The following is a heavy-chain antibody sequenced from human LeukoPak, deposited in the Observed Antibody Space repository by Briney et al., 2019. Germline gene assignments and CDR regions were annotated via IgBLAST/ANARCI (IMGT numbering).Heavy chain of an antibody. CDR3: VPLNWNPPGDFDR. D-gene: IGHD1-20*01. CDR2: IKEDGSDK. CDR1: GFTFDDYA. J-gene: IGHJ4*02. V-gene: IGHV3-7*01. Sequence: GRSLRLSCAASGFTFDDYAMHWVRQAPGKGLEWVANIKEDGSDKYYVDSVKGRFSISKDNAKNSLYLQMNSLRVEDTAVYYCVPLNWNPPGDFDRWGQGTLVTVSS.